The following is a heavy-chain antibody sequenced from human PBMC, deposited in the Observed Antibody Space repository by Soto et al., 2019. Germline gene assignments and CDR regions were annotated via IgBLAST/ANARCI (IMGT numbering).Heavy chain of an antibody. V-gene: IGHV3-23*01. CDR3: AKYKFATTPHFDY. D-gene: IGHD4-4*01. Sequence: EVQLLESGGALVQPGGSLRLSCAASGFTFSDYSMTWVRQAPGKGLEWVSAITGSGHITHYADSVQGRFTISRDNSKNTLNLQMNSLGSEDTALYYCAKYKFATTPHFDYWGQGALVTVSS. CDR2: ITGSGHIT. J-gene: IGHJ4*02. CDR1: GFTFSDYS.